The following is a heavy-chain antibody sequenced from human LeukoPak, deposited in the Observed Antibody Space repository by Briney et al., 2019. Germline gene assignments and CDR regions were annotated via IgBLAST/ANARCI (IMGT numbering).Heavy chain of an antibody. CDR1: GYTFTSYG. CDR2: ISAYNGNT. CDR3: ARVTYYYDSSGYYLYYFDY. Sequence: GASVKVSCKASGYTFTSYGISWVRQAPGQGLEWMGWISAYNGNTNYAQKLQGRVTMTTDTSTCTAYMELRSLRSDDTAVYYCARVTYYYDSSGYYLYYFDYWGQGTLVTVSS. D-gene: IGHD3-22*01. J-gene: IGHJ4*02. V-gene: IGHV1-18*01.